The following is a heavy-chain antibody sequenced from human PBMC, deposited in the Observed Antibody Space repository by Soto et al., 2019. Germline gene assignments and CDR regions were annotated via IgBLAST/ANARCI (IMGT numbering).Heavy chain of an antibody. CDR3: ARRGIAAAGTIFDY. Sequence: QVQLVQSGAEVTKPGASVKVSCKASGGTFSSYAISWVRQAPGQGLEWMGGIIPIFGTANSAQKFQGRVTITAHESTSTAYMELSSLRSEDTAVYYCARRGIAAAGTIFDYWGQGTLVTVSS. CDR2: IIPIFGTA. J-gene: IGHJ4*02. CDR1: GGTFSSYA. V-gene: IGHV1-69*01. D-gene: IGHD6-13*01.